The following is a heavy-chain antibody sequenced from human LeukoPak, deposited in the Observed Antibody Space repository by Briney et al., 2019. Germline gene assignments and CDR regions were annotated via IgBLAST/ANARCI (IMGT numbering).Heavy chain of an antibody. Sequence: SETLSLTCTVSGGSISSGSYYWSWIRQPAGKGLEWIGRVYTSGSTNYNPSLKSRVTISVDTSKNQFSLKLRSVTAADTAVYYCARVGGDYGYYYYYMDVWGKGTTVTVSS. CDR3: ARVGGDYGYYYYYMDV. CDR2: VYTSGST. J-gene: IGHJ6*03. CDR1: GGSISSGSYY. V-gene: IGHV4-61*02. D-gene: IGHD4-17*01.